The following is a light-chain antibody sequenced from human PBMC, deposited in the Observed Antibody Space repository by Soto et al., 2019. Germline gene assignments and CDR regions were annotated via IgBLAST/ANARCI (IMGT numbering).Light chain of an antibody. V-gene: IGLV1-47*01. CDR3: AAWDDGLSGSYV. CDR2: RND. Sequence: QSVLTQPPSASGTPGQRVTVSCSGSSSNIGNNYVFWYQHLPGTAPKLLIYRNDQRPSGVSARFSGSKSGTSASLAISGLRSEDEADYYCAAWDDGLSGSYVFGPGTKLTVL. J-gene: IGLJ1*01. CDR1: SSNIGNNY.